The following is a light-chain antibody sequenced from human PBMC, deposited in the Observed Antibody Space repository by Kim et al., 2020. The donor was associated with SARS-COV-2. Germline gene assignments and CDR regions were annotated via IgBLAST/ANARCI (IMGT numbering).Light chain of an antibody. CDR2: GKN. CDR3: NSRDSSGNHLV. CDR1: SLRSYY. V-gene: IGLV3-19*01. J-gene: IGLJ3*02. Sequence: ALGQTVRITCKGDSLRSYYASWYQQKPGQAPVLVIYGKNNRPSGIPDRFSGSSSGNTASLTITGAQAEDEADYYCNSRDSSGNHLVFGGGIQLTVL.